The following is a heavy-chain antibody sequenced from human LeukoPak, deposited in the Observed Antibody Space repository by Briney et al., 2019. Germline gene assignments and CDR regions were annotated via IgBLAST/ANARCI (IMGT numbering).Heavy chain of an antibody. Sequence: SETLSLTCTASGGSISSYYWSWIRQPPGKGLEWIGYIYYSGSTNYNPSLKSRVTISVDTSKNQFSLKLSSVTAADTAVYYCARDTHSSGWYYFDYWGQGTLVTVSS. V-gene: IGHV4-59*01. CDR1: GGSISSYY. J-gene: IGHJ4*02. D-gene: IGHD6-19*01. CDR2: IYYSGST. CDR3: ARDTHSSGWYYFDY.